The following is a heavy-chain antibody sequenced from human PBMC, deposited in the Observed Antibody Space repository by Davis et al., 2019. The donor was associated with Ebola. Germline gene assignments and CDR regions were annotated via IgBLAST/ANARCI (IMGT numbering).Heavy chain of an antibody. D-gene: IGHD3-10*01. CDR1: GFTFSSYA. Sequence: GESLKISCAASGFTFSSYAMSWVRQAPGKGLEWVSAISGSGGSTYYADSVKGRFTISRDNSKNTLYLQMNSLRAEDTAVYYCARISNYYGSGSYFPHYYYYYGMDVWGQGTTVTVSS. J-gene: IGHJ6*02. CDR3: ARISNYYGSGSYFPHYYYYYGMDV. CDR2: ISGSGGST. V-gene: IGHV3-23*01.